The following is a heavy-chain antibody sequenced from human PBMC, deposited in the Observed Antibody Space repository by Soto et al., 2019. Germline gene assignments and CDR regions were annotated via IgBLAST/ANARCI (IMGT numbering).Heavy chain of an antibody. CDR2: IYPGDSDT. CDR1: GYSFTSYW. D-gene: IGHD2-2*01. J-gene: IGHJ6*02. Sequence: PGESLKISCQGSGYSFTSYWIGWVRQMPGKGLEWMGIIYPGDSDTRYSPSFQGQVTISADKSISTAYLQWSSLKASDTAMYYCARGGDIVVVPAAPYYYYYGMDVWGQGTTVTVS. V-gene: IGHV5-51*01. CDR3: ARGGDIVVVPAAPYYYYYGMDV.